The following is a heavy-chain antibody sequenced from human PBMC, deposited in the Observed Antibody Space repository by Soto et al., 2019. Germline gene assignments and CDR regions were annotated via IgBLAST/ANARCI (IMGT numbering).Heavy chain of an antibody. CDR1: GDSISSGGYY. CDR2: IYFSGTT. Sequence: SETQSLTCTVSGDSISSGGYYWSWIRQHPGKGLEWIGTIYFSGTTYYNPSLKSRVTISVDTSKSQFSLKLSSVTAADTAVYYCARRDRSGFSYWLDTWGQGTLVTVSS. V-gene: IGHV4-31*02. J-gene: IGHJ5*02. D-gene: IGHD3-22*01. CDR3: ARRDRSGFSYWLDT.